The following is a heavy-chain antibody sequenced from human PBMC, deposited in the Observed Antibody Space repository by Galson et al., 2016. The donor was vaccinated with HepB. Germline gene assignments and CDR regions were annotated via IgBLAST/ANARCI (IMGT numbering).Heavy chain of an antibody. Sequence: QSGAEVKKPGESLKISCQGTGYIFTMYWIGWVRQMPGKGLEWMGIIYPGDSDLRYSPTFQGQVTISVGKSINTAYLQWSALKASDTAIYYCAKQRYCSGSSCFVDLDAFDIWGQGTTVTVSS. J-gene: IGHJ3*02. D-gene: IGHD2-15*01. V-gene: IGHV5-51*01. CDR2: IYPGDSDL. CDR1: GYIFTMYW. CDR3: AKQRYCSGSSCFVDLDAFDI.